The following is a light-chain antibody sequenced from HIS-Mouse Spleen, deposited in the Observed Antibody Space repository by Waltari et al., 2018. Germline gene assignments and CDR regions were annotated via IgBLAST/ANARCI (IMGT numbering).Light chain of an antibody. Sequence: QSALTQPPSVSGSPGQSVTISCTVTSSDVGSYNRVPWYQQPPGTAPKLMIYEVSNRPSGVPDRFSGSKSGNTASLTISGLQAEDEADYYCSSYTSSSTVFGTGTKVTVL. CDR1: SSDVGSYNR. V-gene: IGLV2-18*02. CDR3: SSYTSSSTV. CDR2: EVS. J-gene: IGLJ1*01.